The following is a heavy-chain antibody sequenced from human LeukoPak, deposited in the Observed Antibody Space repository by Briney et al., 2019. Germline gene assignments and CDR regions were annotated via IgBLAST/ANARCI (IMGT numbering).Heavy chain of an antibody. V-gene: IGHV3-20*04. J-gene: IGHJ4*02. D-gene: IGHD3-3*01. CDR1: GFTFDDYG. CDR3: ARVASHYDSWSGYYAFDY. CDR2: INWNGGST. Sequence: GGSLRLSCAASGFTFDDYGMSWVRQAPGKGLEWVSGINWNGGSTGYADSVKGRFTISRDNAKNSLYLQMNSLRAEDTALYYCARVASHYDSWSGYYAFDYWGQGTLVTVSS.